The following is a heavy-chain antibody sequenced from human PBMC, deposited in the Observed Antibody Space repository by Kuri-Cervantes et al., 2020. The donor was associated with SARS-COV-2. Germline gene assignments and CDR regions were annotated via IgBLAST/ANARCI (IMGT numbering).Heavy chain of an antibody. CDR1: GYSFTSYW. CDR3: ARRGDDSSDYYSSFDY. D-gene: IGHD3-22*01. Sequence: GGSLRLSCKGSGYSFTSYWIAWVRQMPGKGLEWMGIIYPGDSDTRYSPSFQGQVTISADKSISTAYLQWSSLKASDTAMYHCARRGDDSSDYYSSFDYWGQGTLVTVSS. V-gene: IGHV5-51*01. CDR2: IYPGDSDT. J-gene: IGHJ4*02.